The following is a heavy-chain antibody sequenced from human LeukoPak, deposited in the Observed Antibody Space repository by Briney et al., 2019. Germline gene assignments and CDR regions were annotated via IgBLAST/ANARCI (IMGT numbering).Heavy chain of an antibody. J-gene: IGHJ4*02. D-gene: IGHD6-13*01. Sequence: GGSLRLSCAASGFTFSSYSMNWVRQAPGKGLEWVSSISSSSSYIYYADSVKGRFTISRDNAKNSLYLQMNSLRAEDTAVYYCAKTLYSHTSSWYREFDYWGQGTLVTVSS. CDR3: AKTLYSHTSSWYREFDY. CDR2: ISSSSSYI. V-gene: IGHV3-21*01. CDR1: GFTFSSYS.